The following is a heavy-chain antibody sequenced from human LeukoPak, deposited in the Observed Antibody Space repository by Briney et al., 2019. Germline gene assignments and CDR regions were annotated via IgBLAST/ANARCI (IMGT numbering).Heavy chain of an antibody. CDR2: IYWNDDK. V-gene: IGHV2-5*01. CDR1: GFSLSTSGVG. J-gene: IGHJ3*02. Sequence: SGPTLVKPTETLTLTCTFSGFSLSTSGVGVGWIRQPPGKALEWLALIYWNDDKRYSPSLKSRLTITKDTSKNQVVLTVTNMDPVDTATYYCARLNWGDAFDIWGQGTMVTVSS. CDR3: ARLNWGDAFDI. D-gene: IGHD7-27*01.